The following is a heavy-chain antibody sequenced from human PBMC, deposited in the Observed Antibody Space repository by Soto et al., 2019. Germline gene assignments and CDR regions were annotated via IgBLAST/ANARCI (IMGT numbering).Heavy chain of an antibody. Sequence: QVQLVQSGAEVKKPGASVKVSCKASGYTFTSYDINWVRQATGQGLEWMGGMNPNSGNTVYAQTFQGRVTMTRNTAVSTAYMELSSLRSEDTAVYYCERERSYGMDVWGQGTTVTVSS. CDR3: ERERSYGMDV. CDR2: MNPNSGNT. D-gene: IGHD3-16*01. CDR1: GYTFTSYD. V-gene: IGHV1-8*01. J-gene: IGHJ6*02.